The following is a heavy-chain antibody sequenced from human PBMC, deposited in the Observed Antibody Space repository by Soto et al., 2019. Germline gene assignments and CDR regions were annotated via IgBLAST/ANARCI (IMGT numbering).Heavy chain of an antibody. CDR1: GYAFSSYG. V-gene: IGHV1-18*01. D-gene: IGHD3-22*01. Sequence: QVQLVQSGAEVNKPRASVKVSCKAYGYAFSSYGLSWVRQAPGQGLEWMGWISAYSGNTVYTQRFKGRLTMATDTSTGTAYMELRSLRSDDTAVYYCARDFYQSSGYCDYWGQGTLVTVSS. J-gene: IGHJ4*02. CDR2: ISAYSGNT. CDR3: ARDFYQSSGYCDY.